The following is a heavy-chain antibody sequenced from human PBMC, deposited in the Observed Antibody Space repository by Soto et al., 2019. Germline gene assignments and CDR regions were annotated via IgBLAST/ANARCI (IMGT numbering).Heavy chain of an antibody. Sequence: ASVKVSCKASGGTFSSYAISWVRQAPGQGLEWMGGIIPIFGTANYAQKFQGRVTITADESTSTAYMELSSLRSEDTAVYYCARELRWPAGHFDYWGQGTLVTVS. CDR3: ARELRWPAGHFDY. CDR2: IIPIFGTA. D-gene: IGHD4-17*01. V-gene: IGHV1-69*13. J-gene: IGHJ4*02. CDR1: GGTFSSYA.